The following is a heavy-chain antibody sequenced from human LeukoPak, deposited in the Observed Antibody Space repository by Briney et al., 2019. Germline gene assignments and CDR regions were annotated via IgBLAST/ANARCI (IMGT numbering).Heavy chain of an antibody. CDR1: GFTFSSYS. V-gene: IGHV3-73*01. D-gene: IGHD5-18*01. CDR2: IRSKANSYAT. Sequence: GGSLRLSCAASGFTFSSYSMNWVRQASGKGLEWVGRIRSKANSYATAYAASVKGRFTISRDDSKNTAYLQMNSLKTEDTAVYYCTSRPLWDTSHAFDIWGQGTMVTVSS. CDR3: TSRPLWDTSHAFDI. J-gene: IGHJ3*02.